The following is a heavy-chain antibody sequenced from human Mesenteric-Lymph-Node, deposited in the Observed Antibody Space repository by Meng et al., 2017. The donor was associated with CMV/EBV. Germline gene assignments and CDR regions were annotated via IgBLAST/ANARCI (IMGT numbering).Heavy chain of an antibody. J-gene: IGHJ6*02. CDR3: ARQQQLREYYYGMDV. CDR1: GYSFTSYW. Sequence: KVSCKGSGYSFTSYWIGWVRQMPGKGLEWMGIIYPGDSDTRYSPSFQGQVTISADKSISTAYLQWSSLKASDTAMYYCARQQQLREYYYGMDVWGQGTTVTVSS. D-gene: IGHD6-13*01. V-gene: IGHV5-51*01. CDR2: IYPGDSDT.